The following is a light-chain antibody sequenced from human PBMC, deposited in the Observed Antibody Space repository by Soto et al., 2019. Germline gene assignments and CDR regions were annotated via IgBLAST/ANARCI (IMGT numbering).Light chain of an antibody. V-gene: IGKV1-39*01. J-gene: IGKJ5*01. CDR2: AAS. CDR1: QSISSY. CDR3: QQSYSTPYT. Sequence: LSASVGDRVTITCRASQSISSYLNWYQQKPGKAPKLLIYAASSLQSGVPSRFSGSGSGTDFTLTISSLQPEDFATYYCQQSYSTPYTFGQGTRLEIK.